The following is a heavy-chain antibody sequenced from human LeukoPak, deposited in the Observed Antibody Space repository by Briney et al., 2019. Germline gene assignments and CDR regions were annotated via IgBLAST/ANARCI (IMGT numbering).Heavy chain of an antibody. D-gene: IGHD3-3*01. V-gene: IGHV3-23*01. Sequence: SGGSLRLSCAASGFTFSSYAMSWVRQAPGKGLEWVSAISGSGGSTYYADSVKGRFTISRDNSKNTLYLQMNSLRAEDTAVYYCAKDRSGYYTSSWRDWGQETLVTVSS. CDR2: ISGSGGST. J-gene: IGHJ4*02. CDR1: GFTFSSYA. CDR3: AKDRSGYYTSSWRD.